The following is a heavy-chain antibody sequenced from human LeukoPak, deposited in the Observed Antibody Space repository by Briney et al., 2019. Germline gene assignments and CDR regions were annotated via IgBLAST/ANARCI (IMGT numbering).Heavy chain of an antibody. D-gene: IGHD4-23*01. V-gene: IGHV4-59*11. CDR1: GGSISSHY. CDR3: ARSTPYYYYYYMDV. CDR2: IYYSGST. Sequence: PSKTLSLTCTVSGGSISSHYWSWIRQPPGKGLEWIGYIYYSGSTNYNPSLKSRVTISVDTSKNQFSLKLSSVTAADTAVYYCARSTPYYYYYYMDVWGKGTTVTVSS. J-gene: IGHJ6*03.